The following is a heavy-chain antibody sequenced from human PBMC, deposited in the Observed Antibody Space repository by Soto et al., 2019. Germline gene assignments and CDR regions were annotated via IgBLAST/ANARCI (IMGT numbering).Heavy chain of an antibody. CDR2: IIPIVGTG. J-gene: IGHJ6*02. D-gene: IGHD2-2*01. CDR1: GGTFSNYA. CDR3: ARVVILVPTASTHYYYHMDV. V-gene: IGHV1-69*06. Sequence: QVQLVQSGAEVRKPGSSVTVSCKASGGTFSNYAISWVRQAPGQGLEWMGGIIPIVGTGSYAQRFQGRVTITADKPTTTAYMELRSLRFEDTAVYYCARVVILVPTASTHYYYHMDVWGPGTTVTVSS.